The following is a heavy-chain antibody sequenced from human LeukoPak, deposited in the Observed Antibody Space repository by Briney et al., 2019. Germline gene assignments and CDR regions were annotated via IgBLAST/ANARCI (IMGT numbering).Heavy chain of an antibody. CDR2: ISWNSVNI. V-gene: IGHV3-9*01. D-gene: IGHD6-13*01. CDR1: GFIFDDYA. Sequence: GGSLRLSCAASGFIFDDYAMHWVRQAPGKGLEWVSGISWNSVNIGYVDSVKGRFTISRDNAKNSLYLQMNSLRAEDTAVYYCASTAAGHWFDPWGQGTLVTVSS. CDR3: ASTAAGHWFDP. J-gene: IGHJ5*02.